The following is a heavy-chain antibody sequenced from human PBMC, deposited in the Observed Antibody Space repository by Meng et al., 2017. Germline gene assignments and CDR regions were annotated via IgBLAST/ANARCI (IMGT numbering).Heavy chain of an antibody. CDR2: IYHSGST. CDR1: AYCISSGYY. V-gene: IGHV4-38-2*02. Sequence: GSLTLSCTVSAYCISSGYYWGWIRQPPGKGLEWIGSIYHSGSTYYNPSLKSRVTISVDTSKSQFSLRLSSVTAADTAVYYCASYYGSGSYKLYWGQGTLVTVS. CDR3: ASYYGSGSYKLY. J-gene: IGHJ4*02. D-gene: IGHD3-10*01.